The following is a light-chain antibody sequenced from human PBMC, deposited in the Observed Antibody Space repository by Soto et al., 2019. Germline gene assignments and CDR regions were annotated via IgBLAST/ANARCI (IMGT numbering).Light chain of an antibody. Sequence: DIQMTQSPSTLSASVGDRVTITCRASQSISSWLAWYQQKTGKAPTLLIYDASILESRVPSRFSGSGSGTQFALTVSGLQPDDFATYYSQQYNSYPVTFGQGTKVEIK. CDR2: DAS. CDR3: QQYNSYPVT. J-gene: IGKJ1*01. CDR1: QSISSW. V-gene: IGKV1-5*01.